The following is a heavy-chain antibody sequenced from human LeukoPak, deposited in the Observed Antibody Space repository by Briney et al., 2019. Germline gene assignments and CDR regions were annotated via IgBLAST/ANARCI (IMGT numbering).Heavy chain of an antibody. CDR1: GFTVSSNY. Sequence: GGSLRLSCAASGFTVSSNYMSWVRQAPGKGLEWVSVIYSGGTTYYADSVKGRFTISRDNSNNTLYLQMNSLRAEDTAVYYCARGPVTRFEIWGQGTMVTVSS. J-gene: IGHJ3*02. CDR2: IYSGGTT. V-gene: IGHV3-53*01. CDR3: ARGPVTRFEI. D-gene: IGHD4-17*01.